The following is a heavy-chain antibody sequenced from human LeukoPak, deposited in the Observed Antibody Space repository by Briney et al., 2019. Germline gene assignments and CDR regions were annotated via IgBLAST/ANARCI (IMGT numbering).Heavy chain of an antibody. J-gene: IGHJ4*02. CDR2: ISSSSSTI. Sequence: GGSLRLSCAASGFTFSSYSMNWVRQAPGKGLEWVSYISSSSSTIYYADSVKGRFTISRDNAKNSQYLQMNSLRAEDTAVYYCARDRRFLEWLPSAFDYWGQGTLVTVSS. CDR1: GFTFSSYS. CDR3: ARDRRFLEWLPSAFDY. V-gene: IGHV3-48*04. D-gene: IGHD3-3*01.